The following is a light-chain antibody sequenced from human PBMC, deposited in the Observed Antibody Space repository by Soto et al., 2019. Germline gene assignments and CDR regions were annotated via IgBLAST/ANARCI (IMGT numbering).Light chain of an antibody. J-gene: IGKJ4*01. V-gene: IGKV2-30*01. Sequence: DVVMTQSPLSLPVTLGQPASISCRASQSLVYRDGNTYLICFQQRQGQSPRHQIYKFSTRDSGVTDRFSGSGSGTEFELKISRVEAEDVGVYCCMQGTHWPQALTFGGGTKVVIK. CDR1: QSLVYRDGNTY. CDR2: KFS. CDR3: MQGTHWPQALT.